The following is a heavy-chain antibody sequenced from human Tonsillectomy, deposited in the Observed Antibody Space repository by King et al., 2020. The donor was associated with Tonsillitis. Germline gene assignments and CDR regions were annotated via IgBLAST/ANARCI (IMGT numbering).Heavy chain of an antibody. Sequence: VQLVESGSELKKPGASVKVSCKASGYTFTSYAMNWVRQAPGQWLEWMVWINTNTGNPTYAQGFTGRFFFSLDTSVSTAYLQISSLKAEDTAVYYCAREGSIAAAGTALFDYWGQGTLVTVSS. J-gene: IGHJ4*02. CDR1: GYTFTSYA. CDR2: INTNTGNP. CDR3: AREGSIAAAGTALFDY. V-gene: IGHV7-4-1*02. D-gene: IGHD6-13*01.